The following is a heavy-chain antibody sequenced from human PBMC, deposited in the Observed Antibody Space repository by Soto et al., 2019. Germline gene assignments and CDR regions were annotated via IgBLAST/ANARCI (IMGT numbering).Heavy chain of an antibody. CDR2: IRRQVSRATT. J-gene: IGHJ4*02. CDR3: AREQGGITGIRGDAEY. Sequence: KPGGSLRLSCLASGFTFRDYSMSWFRQAPGKGLEWVGFIRRQVSRATTEYAASVQGRFIISRDDSKSVAYLEMSSLKTEDTAVYYCAREQGGITGIRGDAEYWGQGTLVKVSS. D-gene: IGHD3-10*01. V-gene: IGHV3-49*05. CDR1: GFTFRDYS.